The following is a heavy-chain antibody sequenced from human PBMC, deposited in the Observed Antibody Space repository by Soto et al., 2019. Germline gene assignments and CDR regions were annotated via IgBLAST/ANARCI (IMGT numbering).Heavy chain of an antibody. CDR2: IIPIFGTA. D-gene: IGHD3-22*01. J-gene: IGHJ5*02. CDR3: ARVLQSCYDSSGYDWPSTSVGFDP. Sequence: SVKVSCKASGGTFSSYAISWVRQAPGQGLEWMGGIIPIFGTANYAQKFQGRVTITADESTSTAYMELSSLRSEDTAVYYCARVLQSCYDSSGYDWPSTSVGFDPWGQGTLVTVSS. CDR1: GGTFSSYA. V-gene: IGHV1-69*13.